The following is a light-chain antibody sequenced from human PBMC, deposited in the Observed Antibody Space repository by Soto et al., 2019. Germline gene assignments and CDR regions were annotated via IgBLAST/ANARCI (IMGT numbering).Light chain of an antibody. Sequence: DIQMTQFPSTLSASVGDRVTITCRASQSISPWLAWYQQKPGKAPKVLIYKASNLESGVPSRFSGSGSGTEFTLTISSLEPDDFATYYCQQYNSYSPWTFGPGTKVDIK. V-gene: IGKV1-5*03. CDR1: QSISPW. J-gene: IGKJ1*01. CDR2: KAS. CDR3: QQYNSYSPWT.